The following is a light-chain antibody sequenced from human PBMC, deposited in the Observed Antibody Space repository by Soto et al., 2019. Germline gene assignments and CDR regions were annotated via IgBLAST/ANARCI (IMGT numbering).Light chain of an antibody. CDR3: AAWDDSLSGWV. J-gene: IGLJ3*02. V-gene: IGLV1-47*01. CDR1: SSKIGSNY. CDR2: RDN. Sequence: QSVLTQPPSASGTPGQRVTISCSGSSSKIGSNYVYWYQQLPGTAPKLLIYRDNQRPSGVPDRFSGSKSGTSASLANSGLRSEDEADYYCAAWDDSLSGWVFGGGTKLTVL.